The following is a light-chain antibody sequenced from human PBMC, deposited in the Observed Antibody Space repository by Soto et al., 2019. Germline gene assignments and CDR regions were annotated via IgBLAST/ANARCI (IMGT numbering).Light chain of an antibody. V-gene: IGKV4-1*01. J-gene: IGKJ2*01. CDR2: WAS. CDR3: QQYYRPPYT. Sequence: DIVMTQSPDSLAVSLGKRATINCKSSQSVLYSSTNKNYLAWYQQKPGQPPKLLIYWASTRESGVPDRFSGSGSGTDFTLTISSLQADDVAVYYCQQYYRPPYTFGQGTKVEIK. CDR1: QSVLYSSTNKNY.